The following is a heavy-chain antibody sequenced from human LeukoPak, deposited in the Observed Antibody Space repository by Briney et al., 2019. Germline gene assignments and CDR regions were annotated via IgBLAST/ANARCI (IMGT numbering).Heavy chain of an antibody. D-gene: IGHD2-15*01. CDR2: IWYDGSNK. V-gene: IGHV3-33*01. Sequence: GGSLRLSCAASGFTFSGYGMHRVRQAPGKGLEWVAVIWYDGSNKYYADSVKGRFTISRDNSKNTLYLQMNSLRAEDTAVYYCARDWCSGGSCYYYYYGMDVWGQGATVTVSS. CDR3: ARDWCSGGSCYYYYYGMDV. CDR1: GFTFSGYG. J-gene: IGHJ6*02.